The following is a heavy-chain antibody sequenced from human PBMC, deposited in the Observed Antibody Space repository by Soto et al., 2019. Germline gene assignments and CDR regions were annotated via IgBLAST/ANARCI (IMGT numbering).Heavy chain of an antibody. Sequence: PGGPLRLSCAASGFTFDDYAMHWVRQAPGKGLEWVSSITWNRGIVLYADSVKGRFTISRDNAKNSLFLQMNSLRADDTAFYYCTKGPRYDQNSPYFRYCGQGTLVTVSS. J-gene: IGHJ4*02. CDR2: ITWNRGIV. V-gene: IGHV3-9*01. D-gene: IGHD1-1*01. CDR3: TKGPRYDQNSPYFRY. CDR1: GFTFDDYA.